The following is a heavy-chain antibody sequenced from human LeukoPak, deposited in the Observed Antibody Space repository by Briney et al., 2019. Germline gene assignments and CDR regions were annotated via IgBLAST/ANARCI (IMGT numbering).Heavy chain of an antibody. V-gene: IGHV3-74*01. CDR1: DFSFSSHW. J-gene: IGHJ4*02. D-gene: IGHD6-19*01. Sequence: GGSLRLSCATSDFSFSSHWMHWVRQAPGKGLVWVSRIISEGSSISYADSVKGRFHISRDNAKNTLYLQMNSLRAEDTAVYYCARGHVAGSDRHWDYWGQGALVTVSS. CDR2: IISEGSSI. CDR3: ARGHVAGSDRHWDY.